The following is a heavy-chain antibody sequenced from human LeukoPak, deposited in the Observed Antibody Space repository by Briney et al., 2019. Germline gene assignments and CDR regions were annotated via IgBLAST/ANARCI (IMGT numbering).Heavy chain of an antibody. Sequence: GGSLRLSCAASGFTFSSYWMSWVRLAPGKGLEWVSGISWNSDSIGYVDSVKGRFTISRDNAKNSLYLQMDSLRGEDTALYYCAKGKWYSGTYHFDYWGQGTLVTVSS. CDR3: AKGKWYSGTYHFDY. D-gene: IGHD1-26*01. CDR2: ISWNSDSI. J-gene: IGHJ4*02. V-gene: IGHV3-9*01. CDR1: GFTFSSYW.